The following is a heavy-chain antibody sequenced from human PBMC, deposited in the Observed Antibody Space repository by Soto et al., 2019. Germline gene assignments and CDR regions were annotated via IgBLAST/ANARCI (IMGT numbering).Heavy chain of an antibody. D-gene: IGHD3-3*01. CDR1: GYTFTGYY. Sequence: GASVKVSCKASGYTFTGYYMHWVRQAPGQGLEWMGWINPNSGGTNYAQKFQGWVTMTRDTSISTAYMELSRLRSDDTAVYYCARDSAWGISGVVPPELDTGMDVWGQGTTVTVSS. V-gene: IGHV1-2*04. J-gene: IGHJ6*02. CDR3: ARDSAWGISGVVPPELDTGMDV. CDR2: INPNSGGT.